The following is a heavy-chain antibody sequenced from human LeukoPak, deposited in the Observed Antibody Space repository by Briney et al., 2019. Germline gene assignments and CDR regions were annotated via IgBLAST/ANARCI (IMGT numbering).Heavy chain of an antibody. J-gene: IGHJ3*02. V-gene: IGHV4-59*01. CDR1: GGSITSDH. CDR2: IYYSGNT. CDR3: ARKNDFDI. D-gene: IGHD2/OR15-2a*01. Sequence: SETLSLTCTVSGGSITSDHWNWIRQSPGKGLEWIGCIYYSGNTYYNPSLKSRVTISVDVSKKQFSLRLTSVTAADTAVYYCARKNDFDIWGQGTLVTVSS.